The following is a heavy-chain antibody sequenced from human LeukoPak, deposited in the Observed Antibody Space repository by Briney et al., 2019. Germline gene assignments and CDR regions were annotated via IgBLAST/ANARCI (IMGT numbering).Heavy chain of an antibody. CDR3: KQKTAYEILTGYLDY. CDR1: GYTFTSYA. CDR2: INAGNGNT. J-gene: IGHJ4*02. Sequence: ASVKASCKASGYTFTSYAMHWVRQAPGQRLKWIGWINAGNGNTRYSQKFQGRVTITRDTSAGTAYMELSSLRSEDTVVFFFKQKTAYEILTGYLDYWGQGTLVTVSS. V-gene: IGHV1-3*01. D-gene: IGHD3-9*01.